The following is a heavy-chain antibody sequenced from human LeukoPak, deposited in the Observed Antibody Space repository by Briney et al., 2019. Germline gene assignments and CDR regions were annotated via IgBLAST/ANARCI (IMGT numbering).Heavy chain of an antibody. Sequence: GGXXRLSCAASGFTFSSYAMSWVRQAPGKGLEGVSAISGSGGSTYYADSVKGGLTISRENSKNRLYMQMNSLTAEDTAVYYCAKDKRSGTIDYWGQGTLVTVSS. D-gene: IGHD6-25*01. CDR1: GFTFSSYA. CDR3: AKDKRSGTIDY. J-gene: IGHJ4*02. CDR2: ISGSGGST. V-gene: IGHV3-23*01.